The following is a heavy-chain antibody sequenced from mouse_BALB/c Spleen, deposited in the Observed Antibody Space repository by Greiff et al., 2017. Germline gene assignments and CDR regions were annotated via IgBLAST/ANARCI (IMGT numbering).Heavy chain of an antibody. CDR3: AREYYDYYAMDY. D-gene: IGHD2-4*01. V-gene: IGHV5-6-5*01. CDR2: ISSGGST. CDR1: GFTFSSYA. Sequence: EVMLVESGGGLVKPGGSLKLSCAASGFTFSSYAMSWVRQTPEKRLEWVASISSGGSTYYPDSVKGRFTISRDNARNILYLQMSSLRSEDTAMYYCAREYYDYYAMDYWGQGTSVTVSS. J-gene: IGHJ4*01.